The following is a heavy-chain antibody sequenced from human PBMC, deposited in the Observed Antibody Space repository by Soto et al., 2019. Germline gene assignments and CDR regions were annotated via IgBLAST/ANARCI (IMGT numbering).Heavy chain of an antibody. Sequence: QVHLQQWGAGLLKPSETLSLTCGVYGGSFGTSYWAWIRQSPEKGLEWIGEINHNGDSNYNPSLTMRVTISLDMSEIQFSLKLTPVAAADTAVYYCARVTRFPDAFDIWGQGTPVIVSS. CDR3: ARVTRFPDAFDI. CDR1: GGSFGTSY. V-gene: IGHV4-34*01. CDR2: INHNGDS. J-gene: IGHJ3*02.